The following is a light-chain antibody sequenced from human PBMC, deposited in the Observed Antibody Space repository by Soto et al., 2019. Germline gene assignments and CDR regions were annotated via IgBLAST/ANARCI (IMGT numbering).Light chain of an antibody. V-gene: IGKV2D-29*01. Sequence: DIVMTQTPLSLSVTLGQSASISCKSSRSLLHSNGRTYLSWYVQKSGQTPQRLIHEVSVRFTGVPDRFSGSESGTDFTLEISRVETEDAGIFYCMKSVDNLTFGQGTKLEIK. CDR3: MKSVDNLT. CDR1: RSLLHSNGRTY. J-gene: IGKJ2*01. CDR2: EVS.